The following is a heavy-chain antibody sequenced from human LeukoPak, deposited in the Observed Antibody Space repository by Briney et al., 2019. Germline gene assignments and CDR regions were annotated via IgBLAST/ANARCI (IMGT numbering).Heavy chain of an antibody. D-gene: IGHD5-18*01. CDR3: ARQFGYSYGGDY. V-gene: IGHV4-39*01. CDR1: GGSISSSSYY. J-gene: IGHJ4*02. CDR2: IYYSGST. Sequence: PSETLSLTCTVSGGSISSSSYYWGWIRQPPGKGLEWIGSIYYSGSTYYNPSLKSRVTISVDTSKNQFSLKLSSVTAADTAVYHCARQFGYSYGGDYWGQGTLVTVSS.